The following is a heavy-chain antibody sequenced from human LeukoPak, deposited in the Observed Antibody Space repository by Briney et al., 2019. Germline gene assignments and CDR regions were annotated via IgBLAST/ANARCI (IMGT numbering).Heavy chain of an antibody. J-gene: IGHJ4*02. D-gene: IGHD3-16*01. CDR2: ISYDGSNK. V-gene: IGHV3-30*18. Sequence: GESLRLSCAASGFTFSNSGMHWVRQAPGKGLEWVAVISYDGSNKHYADSVKGRLIISRDNSKNTLYLQMNSLRPEDTAVYYCAKGYFGGEYWGQGTLVTVSS. CDR3: AKGYFGGEY. CDR1: GFTFSNSG.